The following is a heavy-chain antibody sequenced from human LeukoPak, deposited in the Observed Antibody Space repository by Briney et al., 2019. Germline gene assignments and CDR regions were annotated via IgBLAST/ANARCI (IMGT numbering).Heavy chain of an antibody. CDR2: ISMKVSNSAT. CDR1: GVTFSGSA. Sequence: GGSLTLSCAVSGVTFSGSAMHWGRDPTGKGLGWGGSISMKVSNSATAYGESVKRRFTITRDDSKNTAYLQMNSLKTDDSAVDYCSPLTYYYDISTNKLLGDWGQGPRITVSS. J-gene: IGHJ4*02. CDR3: SPLTYYYDISTNKLLGD. D-gene: IGHD3-22*01. V-gene: IGHV3-73*01.